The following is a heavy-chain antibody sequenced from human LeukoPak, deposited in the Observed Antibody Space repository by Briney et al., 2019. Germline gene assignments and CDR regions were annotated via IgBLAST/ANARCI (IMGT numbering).Heavy chain of an antibody. J-gene: IGHJ4*02. CDR2: ISSSSSYI. Sequence: GGSLRLSCAASGFTFSSYSMNWVRQAPGKGLEWVSSISSSSSYIYYADSVKGRFTISRDNSKNTLYLQMNSLRAEDTAVYYCARARYFDWLLGDFDYWGQGTLVTVSS. CDR1: GFTFSSYS. CDR3: ARARYFDWLLGDFDY. D-gene: IGHD3-9*01. V-gene: IGHV3-21*01.